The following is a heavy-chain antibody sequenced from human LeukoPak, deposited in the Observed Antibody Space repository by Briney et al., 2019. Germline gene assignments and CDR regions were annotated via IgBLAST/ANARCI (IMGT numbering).Heavy chain of an antibody. V-gene: IGHV3-7*01. CDR2: INQDGSEK. D-gene: IGHD6-6*01. CDR1: GFTLNTYW. Sequence: PGGSLRLSCEASGFTLNTYWMNWVRQAPGKGLEWLANINQDGSEKYYVDSVKGRFTISRDNAKNSLYLQMNSLRAEDTAVYYCARDKAAPDYWGQGTLVTVSS. CDR3: ARDKAAPDY. J-gene: IGHJ4*02.